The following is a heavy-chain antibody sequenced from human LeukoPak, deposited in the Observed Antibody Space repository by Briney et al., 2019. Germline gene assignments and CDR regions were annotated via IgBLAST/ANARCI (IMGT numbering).Heavy chain of an antibody. CDR3: ARDTVHRVAAVEGSY. CDR2: ISGSGGST. CDR1: GFTFSSYA. D-gene: IGHD6-25*01. Sequence: GGSLRLSCAASGFTFSSYAMSWVRQAPGKGLEWVSAISGSGGSTYYADSVKGRFTISRDNSKNTLYLQMNSLRAEDTAVYYCARDTVHRVAAVEGSYWGQGTLVTVSS. J-gene: IGHJ4*02. V-gene: IGHV3-23*01.